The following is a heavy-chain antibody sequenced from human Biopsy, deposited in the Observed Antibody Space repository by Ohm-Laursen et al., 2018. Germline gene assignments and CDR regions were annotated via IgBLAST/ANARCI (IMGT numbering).Heavy chain of an antibody. CDR3: VKDMNMGGPSPNSYVYYGLDV. D-gene: IGHD3-16*01. CDR2: INAEGVTT. Sequence: SLRLSCTASGFAFDDYPMHWVRQAPGKGLEWVSLINAEGVTTYYADSVRGRFTVSRDNSENSVYLQMSSLRSEDTAVYFCVKDMNMGGPSPNSYVYYGLDVWGQGTTVTVSS. J-gene: IGHJ6*02. CDR1: GFAFDDYP. V-gene: IGHV3-43*01.